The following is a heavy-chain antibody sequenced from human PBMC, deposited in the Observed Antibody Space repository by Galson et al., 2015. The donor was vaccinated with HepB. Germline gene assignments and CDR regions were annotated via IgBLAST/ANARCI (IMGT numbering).Heavy chain of an antibody. CDR2: IYYSGST. CDR3: ARAPRRGSYDSRPFDY. V-gene: IGHV4-31*03. CDR1: GGSISSGGYY. J-gene: IGHJ4*02. Sequence: TLSLTCTVSGGSISSGGYYWSWIRQHPGKGLEWIGYIYYSGSTYYNPSLKSRVTISVDTSKNQFSLKLSSVTAADTAVYYCARAPRRGSYDSRPFDYWGQGTLVTVSS. D-gene: IGHD3-22*01.